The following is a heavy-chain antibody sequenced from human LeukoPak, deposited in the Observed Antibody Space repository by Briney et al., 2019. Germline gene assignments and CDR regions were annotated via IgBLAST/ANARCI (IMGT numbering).Heavy chain of an antibody. CDR2: FSGSGDST. CDR3: AKAVGATWYYFDY. D-gene: IGHD1-26*01. Sequence: GGSLRLSCAASGFTFSSYAMSWVRQAPGKGLEWVSAFSGSGDSTHYADSVKGRFTISRDSSKKTLYLQMNSLRAEDTAVYYCAKAVGATWYYFDYWGQGTLVTVSS. J-gene: IGHJ4*02. V-gene: IGHV3-23*01. CDR1: GFTFSSYA.